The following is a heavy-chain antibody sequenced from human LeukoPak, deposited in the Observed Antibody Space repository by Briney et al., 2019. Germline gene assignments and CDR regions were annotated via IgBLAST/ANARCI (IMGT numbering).Heavy chain of an antibody. CDR2: IYYSGST. V-gene: IGHV4-59*01. J-gene: IGHJ4*02. CDR3: ATANLSRDAFDY. Sequence: SETPSLTCTVSGCSISSYYWSWIRQPPGKGLEWIGYIYYSGSTNYNPSLKSPVTISVDTSKNQFSLKLSSVTAADTAVYYCATANLSRDAFDYWGQGTLVPVSS. CDR1: GCSISSYY.